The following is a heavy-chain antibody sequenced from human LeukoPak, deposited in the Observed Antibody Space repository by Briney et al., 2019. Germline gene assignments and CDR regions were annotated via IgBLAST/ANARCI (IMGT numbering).Heavy chain of an antibody. D-gene: IGHD3-3*01. Sequence: GGSLRLSCAASGFTFSSYGMHWVRQAPGKGLEWVAVISYDGSNKYYADSVKGRFSISRDNSKNTLYLQMNSLGAEDTAVYYCAKSRSDVVDYWGQGTLVTVSS. CDR2: ISYDGSNK. CDR1: GFTFSSYG. J-gene: IGHJ4*02. CDR3: AKSRSDVVDY. V-gene: IGHV3-30*18.